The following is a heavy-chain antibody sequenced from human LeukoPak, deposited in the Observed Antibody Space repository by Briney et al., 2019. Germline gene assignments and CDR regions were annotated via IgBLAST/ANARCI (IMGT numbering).Heavy chain of an antibody. J-gene: IGHJ4*02. D-gene: IGHD4-17*01. V-gene: IGHV1-69*01. CDR3: ATPPRGGDYAFDY. CDR1: GGTFSSYA. CDR2: IIPIFGTA. Sequence: SVKVSCKASGGTFSSYAISWVRQAPGQGLEWMGGIIPIFGTANYAQKFQGRVTITADESTSTAYMELSSLRSEDTAVYYCATPPRGGDYAFDYWGQGTLVTVSS.